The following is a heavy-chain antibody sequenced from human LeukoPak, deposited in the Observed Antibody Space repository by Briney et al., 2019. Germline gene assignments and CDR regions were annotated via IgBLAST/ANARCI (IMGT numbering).Heavy chain of an antibody. CDR1: GFSLSAHP. J-gene: IGHJ4*02. V-gene: IGHV3-23*01. D-gene: IGHD4-11*01. CDR3: AKEKDYRVFDH. CDR2: ISGSGQTT. Sequence: GRSLRLSCTASGFSLSAHPMSWVRQGPGKSLEWVSVISGSGQTTYYADSVKGRFTVSKDNSKNTVYLQMSSLRADDTAVYYCAKEKDYRVFDHWGQGTLVTVSS.